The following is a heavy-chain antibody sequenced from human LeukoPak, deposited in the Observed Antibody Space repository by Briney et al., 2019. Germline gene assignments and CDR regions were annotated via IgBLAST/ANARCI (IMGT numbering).Heavy chain of an antibody. D-gene: IGHD1-26*01. V-gene: IGHV4-4*07. J-gene: IGHJ5*02. CDR2: IYTSGST. CDR3: ARQGSYSISNWFDP. Sequence: SETLSLTCTVSGGSISSYYWSWIRQPAGKGLEWIGRIYTSGSTNYNPSLKSRVTMSVDTSKNQFSLKLSSVTAADTAVYYCARQGSYSISNWFDPWGQGTLVTVSS. CDR1: GGSISSYY.